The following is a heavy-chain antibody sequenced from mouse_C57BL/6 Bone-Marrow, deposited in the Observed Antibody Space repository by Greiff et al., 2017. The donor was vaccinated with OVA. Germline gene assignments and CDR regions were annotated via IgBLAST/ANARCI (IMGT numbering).Heavy chain of an antibody. CDR3: ARSGLGAYYFDY. J-gene: IGHJ2*01. CDR1: GYSFTGYY. D-gene: IGHD3-3*01. V-gene: IGHV1-42*01. CDR2: INPSTGGT. Sequence: GYSFTGYYMNWVKQSPEKSLEWIGEINPSTGGTTYNQKFKAKATLTVDKSSSTAYMQLKSLTSEDSAVYYCARSGLGAYYFDYWGQGTTLTVSS.